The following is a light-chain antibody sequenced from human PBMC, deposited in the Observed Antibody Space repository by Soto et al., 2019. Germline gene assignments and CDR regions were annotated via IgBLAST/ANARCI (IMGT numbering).Light chain of an antibody. CDR3: CSYAGSYTYVV. J-gene: IGLJ2*01. V-gene: IGLV2-11*01. CDR2: NVS. CDR1: SSDVGGYNY. Sequence: QSALTQPRSVSGSPGQSVTISCTGTSSDVGGYNYVSWYQQHPGKAPKLMIYNVSNRPSGVPDRFSGSKSGITASLTISGRQAADEADYYCCSYAGSYTYVVFGGGTKVTVL.